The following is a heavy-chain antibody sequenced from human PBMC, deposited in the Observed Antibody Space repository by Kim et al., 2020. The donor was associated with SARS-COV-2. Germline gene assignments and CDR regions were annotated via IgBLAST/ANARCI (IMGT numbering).Heavy chain of an antibody. CDR1: GFTFSSYG. D-gene: IGHD3-10*01. CDR2: ISYDGSNK. V-gene: IGHV3-30*18. CDR3: AKEIVRHYGSGNYHLFDY. J-gene: IGHJ4*02. Sequence: GGSLRLSCAASGFTFSSYGMHWVRQAPGKGLEWVAFISYDGSNKYYVDSVKGRFTISRDNSKNTVYLQMNSLRAEDTAVYYCAKEIVRHYGSGNYHLFDYWGQGTLVTVSS.